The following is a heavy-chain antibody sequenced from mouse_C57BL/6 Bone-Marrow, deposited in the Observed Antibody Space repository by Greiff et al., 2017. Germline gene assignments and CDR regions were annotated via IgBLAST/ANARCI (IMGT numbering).Heavy chain of an antibody. D-gene: IGHD2-5*01. CDR1: GFTFSSYA. Sequence: EVQGVESGGGLVKPGGSLKLSCAASGFTFSSYAMSWVRQTPEKRLEWVATISDGGSYTYYPDNVKGRFTISRDNAKNNLYLQMSHLKSEDTAMYYCARVAYYSNYYFDYWGQGTTLTVSS. J-gene: IGHJ2*01. CDR3: ARVAYYSNYYFDY. CDR2: ISDGGSYT. V-gene: IGHV5-4*01.